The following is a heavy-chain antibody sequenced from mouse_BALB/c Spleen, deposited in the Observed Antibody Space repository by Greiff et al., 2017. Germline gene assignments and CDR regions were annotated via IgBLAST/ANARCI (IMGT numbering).Heavy chain of an antibody. D-gene: IGHD1-1*02. CDR1: GFNIKDTY. V-gene: IGHV14-3*02. CDR3: AREGETIGYPWFAY. J-gene: IGHJ3*01. Sequence: EVKLMESGAELVKPGASVKLSCTASGFNIKDTYMHWVKQRPEQGLEWIGRIDPANGNTKYDPKFQGKATITADTSSNTAYLQLSSLTSEDTAVYYCAREGETIGYPWFAYWGQGTLVTVSA. CDR2: IDPANGNT.